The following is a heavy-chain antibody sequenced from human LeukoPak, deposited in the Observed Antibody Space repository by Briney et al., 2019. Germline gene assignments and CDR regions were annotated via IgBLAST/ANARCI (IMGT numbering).Heavy chain of an antibody. Sequence: PGGSLRLSCAASGFTFSTSWMHWVRQAPGKGQVWVSRTDDDGSRTNYADSVKGRFTISRDNAKNTLYLQMNSLRAEDTAVYYCARALGSPLDYWGQGTLVIVSS. D-gene: IGHD1-26*01. CDR2: TDDDGSRT. CDR1: GFTFSTSW. CDR3: ARALGSPLDY. J-gene: IGHJ4*02. V-gene: IGHV3-74*01.